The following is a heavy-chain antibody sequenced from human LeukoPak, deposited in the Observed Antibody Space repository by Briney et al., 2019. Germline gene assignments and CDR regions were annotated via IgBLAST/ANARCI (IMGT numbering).Heavy chain of an antibody. Sequence: PGGSLRLSCAASGFTFSSYWMTWVRQAPGKGLEWVANIKQDESKKNYVDSVKGRFTISRDNARNSLYLQMNSLRAEDTAVYYCATPLDYYDSSGYHQGGDWGQGTLVTVSS. CDR3: ATPLDYYDSSGYHQGGD. CDR1: GFTFSSYW. CDR2: IKQDESKK. V-gene: IGHV3-7*03. J-gene: IGHJ4*02. D-gene: IGHD3-22*01.